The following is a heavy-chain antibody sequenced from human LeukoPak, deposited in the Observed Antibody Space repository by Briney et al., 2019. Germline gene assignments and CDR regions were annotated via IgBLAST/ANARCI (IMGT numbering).Heavy chain of an antibody. V-gene: IGHV4-34*01. CDR2: IYYSGST. D-gene: IGHD6-6*01. Sequence: SETLSLTCAVYGGSFSGYYWSWIRQPPGKGLEWIGSIYYSGSTYYNPSLKSRVTISVDTSKNQFSLKLSSVAAADTAVYYCARNHFSLVRTNYYYYYMDVWGKGTTVTVSS. J-gene: IGHJ6*03. CDR3: ARNHFSLVRTNYYYYYMDV. CDR1: GGSFSGYY.